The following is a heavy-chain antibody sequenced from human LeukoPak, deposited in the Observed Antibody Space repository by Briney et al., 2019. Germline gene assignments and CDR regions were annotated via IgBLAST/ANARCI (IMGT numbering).Heavy chain of an antibody. Sequence: SETLSLTCTVSGGSISSYYWSWIRQPAGKGLEWIGRIYTSGSTNYNPSLKGRVTMSVDTSKNQFSLKLSSVTAADTAVYYCARGAWYYYDSSGLEWGQGTLVTVSS. V-gene: IGHV4-4*07. J-gene: IGHJ4*02. D-gene: IGHD3-22*01. CDR1: GGSISSYY. CDR2: IYTSGST. CDR3: ARGAWYYYDSSGLE.